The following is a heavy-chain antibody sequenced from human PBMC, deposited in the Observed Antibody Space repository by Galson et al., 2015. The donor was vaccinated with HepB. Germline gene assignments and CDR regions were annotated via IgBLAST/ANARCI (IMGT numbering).Heavy chain of an antibody. V-gene: IGHV3-48*01. CDR3: ARVGATDFDY. CDR1: GFTFSSYS. Sequence: SLRLSCAASGFTFSSYSMNWVRQAPGKGLEWVSYISSSSSTIYYADSVKGRFTISRDNAKNSLYLQMNSLRAEDTAVYYCARVGATDFDYWGQGTLVTVSS. CDR2: ISSSSSTI. D-gene: IGHD1-26*01. J-gene: IGHJ4*02.